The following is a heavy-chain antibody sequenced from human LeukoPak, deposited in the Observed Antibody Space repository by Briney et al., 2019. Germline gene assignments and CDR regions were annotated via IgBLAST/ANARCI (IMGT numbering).Heavy chain of an antibody. J-gene: IGHJ3*02. Sequence: SETLSLTCTVSGGSVSSGRYYWSWIRQPPGKGLEWIGYISYSGSTNYNPSLNSRVTISVDTSKNQFSLKLSSVTAADTAVYYCASVYGSGSYEVAFDIWGQGTMVTVSS. D-gene: IGHD3-10*01. V-gene: IGHV4-61*01. CDR3: ASVYGSGSYEVAFDI. CDR1: GGSVSSGRYY. CDR2: ISYSGST.